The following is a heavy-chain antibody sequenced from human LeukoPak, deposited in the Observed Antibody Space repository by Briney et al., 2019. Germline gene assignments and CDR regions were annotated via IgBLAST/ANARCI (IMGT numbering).Heavy chain of an antibody. CDR1: GFTFSSYS. J-gene: IGHJ4*02. CDR3: ASVNSSGLWYFDY. CDR2: ISSSSSYI. D-gene: IGHD6-19*01. Sequence: GGSLRLSCAASGFTFSSYSMNWVRRAPGKGLEWVSSISSSSSYIYYADSVKGRFTISRDNAKNSLYLQMNSLRAEDTAVYYCASVNSSGLWYFDYWGQGTLVTVSS. V-gene: IGHV3-21*01.